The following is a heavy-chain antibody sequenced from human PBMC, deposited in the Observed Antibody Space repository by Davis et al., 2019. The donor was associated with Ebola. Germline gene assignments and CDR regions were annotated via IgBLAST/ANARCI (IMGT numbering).Heavy chain of an antibody. CDR2: INAGNGNT. V-gene: IGHV1-3*01. CDR1: GYTFPSYA. D-gene: IGHD1-14*01. CDR3: ARRPGPELYYGMDV. Sequence: AASVTVSCKASGYTFPSYALHWVRQAPGHRLEWMGWINAGNGNTKHSQKFQGRVTITRDTSASTAYMELSSLRSEATAVYYFARRPGPELYYGMDVWGQGTTVTVSS. J-gene: IGHJ6*02.